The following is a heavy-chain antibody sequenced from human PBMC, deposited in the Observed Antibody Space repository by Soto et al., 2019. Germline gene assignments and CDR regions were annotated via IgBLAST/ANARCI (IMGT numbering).Heavy chain of an antibody. V-gene: IGHV3-11*05. CDR2: ISHTSHYM. Sequence: QEQLVESGGGLVKPGGSLRLSCAASGFTFSDAYMSWIRQAPGKGLEGVSYISHTSHYMKYSDSVEGRFTVSRDNAKNSLYLHMNSLRAEDTAVYYCAKTVGLGLFGHFTLWGRGTLVNVSS. CDR1: GFTFSDAY. D-gene: IGHD1-26*01. CDR3: AKTVGLGLFGHFTL. J-gene: IGHJ2*01.